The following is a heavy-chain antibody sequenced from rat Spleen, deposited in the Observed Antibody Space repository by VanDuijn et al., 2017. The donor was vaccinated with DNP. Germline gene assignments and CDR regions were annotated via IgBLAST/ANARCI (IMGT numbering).Heavy chain of an antibody. V-gene: IGHV5-31*01. J-gene: IGHJ3*01. CDR2: ISSSGGNT. CDR3: ATSSYFGYDYGFAY. Sequence: EVQLVESGGDLVQPGRSLKLSCVASGFTFNNYWMTWIRQVPGEGLEWVASISSSGGNTYYPDSVKGRFTISRDNAKNTLYLHMNSLRSEDTATYYCATSSYFGYDYGFAYWGQGTLVTVSS. D-gene: IGHD1-7*01. CDR1: GFTFNNYW.